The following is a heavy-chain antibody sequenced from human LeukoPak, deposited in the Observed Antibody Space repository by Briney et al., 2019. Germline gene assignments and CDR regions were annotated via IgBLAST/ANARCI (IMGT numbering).Heavy chain of an antibody. CDR3: ATRNNFEY. J-gene: IGHJ4*02. CDR1: GFTSFSGHW. CDR2: IRFDGSEI. V-gene: IGHV3-7*01. Sequence: GGSLRLSCTVSGFTSFSGHWMNWVRQAPGKGLEWVANIRFDGSEIGYGDSVEGRFIISRDNSKNSLYLQMNSLRAEDTAVYYCATRNNFEYWGQGTLITVSS.